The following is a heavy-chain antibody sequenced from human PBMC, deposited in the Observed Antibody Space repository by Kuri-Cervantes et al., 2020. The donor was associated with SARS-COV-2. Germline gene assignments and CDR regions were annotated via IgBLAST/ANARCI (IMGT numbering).Heavy chain of an antibody. Sequence: GSLRLSCAVYGGCFSDYDWRWVRQPPGKGLEWIGSNYYSGSTYYNPSLKSRVTISVDTSKNQFSLKLSSVTAADTAVYYCAMKPQYGDFFDYWGQGTLVTVSS. CDR1: GGCFSDYD. CDR3: AMKPQYGDFFDY. V-gene: IGHV4-34*01. D-gene: IGHD4-17*01. J-gene: IGHJ4*02. CDR2: NYYSGST.